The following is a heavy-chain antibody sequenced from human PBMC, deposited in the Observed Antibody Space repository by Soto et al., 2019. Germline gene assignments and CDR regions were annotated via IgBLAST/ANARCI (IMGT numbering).Heavy chain of an antibody. J-gene: IGHJ4*02. CDR2: ISGSGGRT. V-gene: IGHV3-23*01. D-gene: IGHD3-22*01. Sequence: GGSLRLSCAASGFTFSTYAMSWVRQAPGKGLEWVSGISGSGGRTYYADSVKGRFTISRDNSKNTLYLQMNSLRAEDTAVYYCAKVPYDSSGYYLDYWGQGTLVTVSS. CDR3: AKVPYDSSGYYLDY. CDR1: GFTFSTYA.